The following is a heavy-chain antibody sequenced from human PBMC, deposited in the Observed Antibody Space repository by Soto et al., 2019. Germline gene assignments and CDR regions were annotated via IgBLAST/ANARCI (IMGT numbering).Heavy chain of an antibody. CDR2: IRNKAYGATT. Sequence: GGSLRLSCATSGFKFADYAISWSRQAPGKGLEWVGVIRNKAYGATTDYAASVKGRFSISRDDSKSIAYLQMNSLKSEDTGVYYCTKYTHKSRYVYFGMDVWGHGTTVTVYS. CDR1: GFKFADYA. D-gene: IGHD6-13*01. V-gene: IGHV3-49*03. J-gene: IGHJ6*02. CDR3: TKYTHKSRYVYFGMDV.